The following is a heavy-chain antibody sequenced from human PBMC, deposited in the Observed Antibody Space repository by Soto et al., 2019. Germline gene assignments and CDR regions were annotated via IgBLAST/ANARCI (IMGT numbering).Heavy chain of an antibody. CDR3: AREASVLIPAAQPSRFDS. Sequence: ASVKVSCKGFGYSFMKYGINWGRQAPGQGLEWVGWISPYSGYTHSAQKFHGRLTLTTDTAASTAYMELRILRSADTALYYCAREASVLIPAAQPSRFDSWGQGTLVTVSS. CDR1: GYSFMKYG. D-gene: IGHD2-2*01. CDR2: ISPYSGYT. V-gene: IGHV1-18*01. J-gene: IGHJ4*02.